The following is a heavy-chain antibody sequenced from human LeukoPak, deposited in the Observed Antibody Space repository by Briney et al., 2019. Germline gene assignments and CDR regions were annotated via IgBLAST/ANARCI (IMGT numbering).Heavy chain of an antibody. D-gene: IGHD2-15*01. CDR1: GFTFSSYS. CDR3: AREGVVAATPWFDP. Sequence: PGGSLRLSCAASGFTFSSYSMNWVRQAPGKGLEWVSPISSSSSYIYYADSVEGRFTVSRDNAKNSLYLQMNSLRAEDTAVYYCAREGVVAATPWFDPWGQGTLVTVSS. CDR2: ISSSSSYI. J-gene: IGHJ5*02. V-gene: IGHV3-21*01.